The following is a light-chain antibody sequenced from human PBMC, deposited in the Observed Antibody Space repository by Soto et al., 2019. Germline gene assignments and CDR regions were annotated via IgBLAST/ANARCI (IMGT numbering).Light chain of an antibody. CDR3: ATWDDSLNVV. CDR1: TSNIGTNT. V-gene: IGLV1-44*01. Sequence: QSVLTQSPSASGTPGQRVSISCSGSTSNIGTNTVSWYQHVPGTAPKLLIYSNDQRPSAVPGRFSGSKSGTSAFLAISGLLSEDEADYYCATWDDSLNVVFGGGTQLTVL. J-gene: IGLJ2*01. CDR2: SND.